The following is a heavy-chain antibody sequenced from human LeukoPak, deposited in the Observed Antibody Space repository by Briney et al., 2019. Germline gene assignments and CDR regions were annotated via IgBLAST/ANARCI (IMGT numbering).Heavy chain of an antibody. CDR1: GGSISSYY. V-gene: IGHV4-4*09. CDR2: IYTSGST. J-gene: IGHJ6*03. Sequence: SETLSLTCTVSGGSISSYYWSWIRQPPGKGLEWIGYIYTSGSTNYNPSLKSRVTISVDTSKNQFSPKLSSVTAADTAVYYCARRGRSSSLYYYYYMDVWGKGTTVTVSS. D-gene: IGHD6-6*01. CDR3: ARRGRSSSLYYYYYMDV.